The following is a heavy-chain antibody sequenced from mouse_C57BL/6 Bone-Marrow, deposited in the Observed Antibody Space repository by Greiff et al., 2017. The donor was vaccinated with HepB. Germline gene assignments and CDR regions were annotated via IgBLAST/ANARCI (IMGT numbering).Heavy chain of an antibody. J-gene: IGHJ1*03. V-gene: IGHV1-4*01. CDR1: GYTFTSYT. Sequence: QVQLKESGAELARPGASVKMSCKASGYTFTSYTMHWVKQRPGQGLEWIGYINPSSGYTKYNQKFKDKATLTADKSSSTAYMQLSSLTSEDSAVYYCANYYGSSYGYFDVWGTGTTVTVSS. D-gene: IGHD1-1*01. CDR2: INPSSGYT. CDR3: ANYYGSSYGYFDV.